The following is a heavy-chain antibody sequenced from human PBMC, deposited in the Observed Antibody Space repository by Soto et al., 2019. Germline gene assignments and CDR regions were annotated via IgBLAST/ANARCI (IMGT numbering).Heavy chain of an antibody. CDR2: IDPSDSYT. Sequence: GESLKISCKGSGYSFTSYWISWVRQMPGKGLEWMGRIDPSDSYTNYSPSFQGHVTISADKSTSTDYLQWSSLKASDTAMYYCAIGYYDSSGRGGYYFDYWGQGTMVTVSS. D-gene: IGHD3-22*01. CDR3: AIGYYDSSGRGGYYFDY. J-gene: IGHJ4*02. CDR1: GYSFTSYW. V-gene: IGHV5-10-1*01.